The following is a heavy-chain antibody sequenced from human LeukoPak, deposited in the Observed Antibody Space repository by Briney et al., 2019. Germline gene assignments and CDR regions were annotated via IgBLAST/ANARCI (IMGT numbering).Heavy chain of an antibody. V-gene: IGHV3-21*01. Sequence: PGGSLRLSCAASGFTFSSYSMNWVRQAPGKGLEWVSSISSSSSYIYYADSVKGRFTISRDNAKNSLYLQMNSLRAEDTAVYYCARAVAATPYYFDYWGQGTLVTVSS. J-gene: IGHJ4*02. D-gene: IGHD2-15*01. CDR1: GFTFSSYS. CDR3: ARAVAATPYYFDY. CDR2: ISSSSSYI.